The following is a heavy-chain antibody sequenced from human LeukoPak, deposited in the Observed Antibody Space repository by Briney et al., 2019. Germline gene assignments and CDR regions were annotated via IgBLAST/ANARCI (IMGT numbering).Heavy chain of an antibody. CDR2: IYYSGST. J-gene: IGHJ5*02. V-gene: IGHV4-59*01. CDR3: ARFTPQGYGWGGYNRFDP. D-gene: IGHD3-16*01. CDR1: GGSISSYY. Sequence: SETLSLTCTVSGGSISSYYWNWIRQPPGKGLEWIGYIYYSGSTNYNPSLKSRVTISVDTSKNQFSLNLTSVTAADTAVYYCARFTPQGYGWGGYNRFDPWGQGTLVTVSP.